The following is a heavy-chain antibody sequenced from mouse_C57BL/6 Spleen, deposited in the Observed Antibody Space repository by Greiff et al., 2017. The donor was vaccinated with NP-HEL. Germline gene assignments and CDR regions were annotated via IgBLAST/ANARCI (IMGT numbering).Heavy chain of an antibody. CDR3: ARFDWDGYPYYFDY. D-gene: IGHD2-3*01. CDR1: GYSITSGYY. CDR2: ISYDGSN. V-gene: IGHV3-6*01. Sequence: DVQLQESGPGLVKPSQSLSLTCSVTGYSITSGYYWNWIRQFPGNKLEWMGYISYDGSNNYNPSLKNRISITRDTSKNQFFLKLNSVTTEDTATYYCARFDWDGYPYYFDYWGQGTTLTVSS. J-gene: IGHJ2*01.